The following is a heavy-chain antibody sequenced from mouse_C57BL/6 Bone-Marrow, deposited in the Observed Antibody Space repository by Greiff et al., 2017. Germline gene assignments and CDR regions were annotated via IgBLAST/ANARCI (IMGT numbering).Heavy chain of an antibody. Sequence: QVQLKESGAELARPGASVKLSCKASGYTFTSYGISWVKQRPGQGLEWIGEIYPRSGNTYYNEKFKGKATLTADKSSSTAYMELRSLTSEDSAVYFCAGDYCGGGGSYFDVWGTGTTVTVSS. J-gene: IGHJ1*03. CDR3: AGDYCGGGGSYFDV. V-gene: IGHV1-81*01. D-gene: IGHD1-1*01. CDR2: IYPRSGNT. CDR1: GYTFTSYG.